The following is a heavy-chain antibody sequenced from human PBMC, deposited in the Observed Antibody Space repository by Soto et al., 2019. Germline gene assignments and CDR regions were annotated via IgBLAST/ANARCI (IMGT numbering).Heavy chain of an antibody. CDR3: VRGHGNFDY. Sequence: QVQLQESGPGLVKPSQTLSLTCTVSGGSISSADYYWSWIRQPPGKGLEWIGYIYYTGRTYYNPSLKSRVTTSVDTSKNQFSLKLSSVTAADTAVHYCVRGHGNFDYCGQGTLVTVSS. CDR1: GGSISSADYY. V-gene: IGHV4-30-4*01. J-gene: IGHJ4*02. CDR2: IYYTGRT.